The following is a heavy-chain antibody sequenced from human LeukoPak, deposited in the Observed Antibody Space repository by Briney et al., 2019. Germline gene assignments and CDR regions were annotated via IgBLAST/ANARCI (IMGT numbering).Heavy chain of an antibody. CDR1: GYTFSNYG. Sequence: GASVKVSCKASGYTFSNYGISWVRQAPGQGLEWMGWISAYNGNTNYAQKLQGRITMNTDTSTSTAYMELRSLRSDDTAVYYCARHHQYPITYYMDVWGKGTTVTVSS. CDR2: ISAYNGNT. D-gene: IGHD3-10*01. J-gene: IGHJ6*03. CDR3: ARHHQYPITYYMDV. V-gene: IGHV1-18*01.